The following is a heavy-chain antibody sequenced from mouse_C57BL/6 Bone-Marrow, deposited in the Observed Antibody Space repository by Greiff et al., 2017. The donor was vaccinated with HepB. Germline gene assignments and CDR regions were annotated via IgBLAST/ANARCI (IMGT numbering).Heavy chain of an antibody. J-gene: IGHJ4*01. D-gene: IGHD2-5*01. Sequence: DVKLVESGGGLVKPGGSLKLSCAASGFTFSSYAMSWVRQTPEKRLEWVATISDGGSYTYYPDNVKGRFTISRDNAKNNLYLQMSHLKSEDTAMYYGARDRDSNYYAMDYWGQGTSVTVSS. V-gene: IGHV5-4*01. CDR1: GFTFSSYA. CDR2: ISDGGSYT. CDR3: ARDRDSNYYAMDY.